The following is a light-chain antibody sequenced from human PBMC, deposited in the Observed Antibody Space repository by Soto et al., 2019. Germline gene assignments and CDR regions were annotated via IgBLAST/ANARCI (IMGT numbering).Light chain of an antibody. Sequence: DIVLTQSSLSLPVTPGESASISCRSSQNLNNYLDWYLQKPGQSPQLLIYLASHRASGVPDRFSGSGSGTDFTLTISRVEADDVGIYYCMQALQVPVTFGGGTKVDIK. CDR2: LAS. CDR1: QNLNNY. J-gene: IGKJ4*01. V-gene: IGKV2-28*01. CDR3: MQALQVPVT.